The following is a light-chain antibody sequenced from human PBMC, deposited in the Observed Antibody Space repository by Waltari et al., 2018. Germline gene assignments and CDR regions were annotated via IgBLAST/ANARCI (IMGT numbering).Light chain of an antibody. CDR2: DDN. CDR3: QVWDANTDPGV. V-gene: IGLV3-21*01. Sequence: SYVLTQPPLVSVAPGVTASITCGGNHIQSKRLQWYRQRPGQAPEVVIADDNDRPAGVPERFSGSNSGNTATLTISRVEAGDEADYYWQVWDANTDPGVFGAGTEVTVL. J-gene: IGLJ1*01. CDR1: HIQSKR.